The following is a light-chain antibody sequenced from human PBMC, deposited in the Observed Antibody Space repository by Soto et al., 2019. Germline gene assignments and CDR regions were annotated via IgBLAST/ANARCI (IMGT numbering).Light chain of an antibody. CDR2: DAS. V-gene: IGKV3-11*01. CDR3: QQRNNWPPWT. J-gene: IGKJ1*01. CDR1: QSISTY. Sequence: EIVLTQSPATLSLSPGERATLSCRASQSISTYLAWYQQKLGQAPRLLIYDASNRATGVPARFSGSGSGTDFTLTISSLEPEDFAVYYCQQRNNWPPWTFGQGTKVEIK.